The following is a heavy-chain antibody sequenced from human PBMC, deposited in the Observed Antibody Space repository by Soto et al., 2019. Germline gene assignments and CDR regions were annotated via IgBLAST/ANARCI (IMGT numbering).Heavy chain of an antibody. D-gene: IGHD3-10*01. CDR1: GGSISSGGYY. Sequence: QVQLQESGPGLVKASQTLSLTCNVSGGSISSGGYYWTRIRQHPGKGLEWIGNIHHSGSTFYNPSLKSRVSISVDTSKNQFSLKLSSVTAADTAVYFCVRGVLSWGQGTLVTVSS. CDR2: IHHSGST. V-gene: IGHV4-31*03. CDR3: VRGVLS. J-gene: IGHJ1*01.